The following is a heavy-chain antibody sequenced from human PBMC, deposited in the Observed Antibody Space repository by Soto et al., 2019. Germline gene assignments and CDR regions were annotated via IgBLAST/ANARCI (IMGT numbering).Heavy chain of an antibody. D-gene: IGHD2-21*01. CDR2: MNPNSGNT. CDR1: GYTFTSYD. CDR3: ARAIQWAYCGGDCYSGISDY. J-gene: IGHJ4*02. Sequence: ASVKVSCKASGYTFTSYDINWVRQATGQGLEWMGWMNPNSGNTGYAQKFQGRVTMTRNTSISTAYMELSSLRSEETAVYYCARAIQWAYCGGDCYSGISDYWGQGTLVTVSS. V-gene: IGHV1-8*01.